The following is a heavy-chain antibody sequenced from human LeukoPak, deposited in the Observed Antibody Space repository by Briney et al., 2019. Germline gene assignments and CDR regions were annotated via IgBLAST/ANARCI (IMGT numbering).Heavy chain of an antibody. CDR2: ISWNSGSI. Sequence: GGSLRLSCAASGFTFDDYAMHWVRQAPGKGLEWVSGISWNSGSIGYADSVKGRFTISRDNAKNSLYLQMNSLRSEDTAVYYCARPYYGSGSYYPSDYWGQGTLVTVSS. D-gene: IGHD3-10*01. V-gene: IGHV3-9*01. CDR1: GFTFDDYA. CDR3: ARPYYGSGSYYPSDY. J-gene: IGHJ4*02.